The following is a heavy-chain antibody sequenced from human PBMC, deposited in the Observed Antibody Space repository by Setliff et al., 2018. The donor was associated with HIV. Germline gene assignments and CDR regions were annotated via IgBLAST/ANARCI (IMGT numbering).Heavy chain of an antibody. D-gene: IGHD2-2*01. V-gene: IGHV4-59*01. Sequence: SETLSLTCIVSGAPISSGTWSWIRQPPGKGLQWIGFIYNTETTNYNPSLKSRVTISLDTSRNQFSLKLTSLTAADTAVYYCARGGTSSNWFDPWGQGTLVTVSS. CDR1: GAPISSGT. CDR2: IYNTETT. J-gene: IGHJ5*02. CDR3: ARGGTSSNWFDP.